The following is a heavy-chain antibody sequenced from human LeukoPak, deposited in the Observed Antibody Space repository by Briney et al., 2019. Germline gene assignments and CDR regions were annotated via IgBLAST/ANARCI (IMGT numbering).Heavy chain of an antibody. V-gene: IGHV1-18*01. CDR3: ARDKYYYGSGTPYDY. CDR2: ISAYNGNT. D-gene: IGHD3-10*01. J-gene: IGHJ4*02. CDR1: GYTFTSYG. Sequence: GASVKVSCKASGYTFTSYGISWVRQAPGQGLEWMGWISAYNGNTNYAQKLQGRVTMTTDTSTSTAYMELRGLRSDDTAVYYCARDKYYYGSGTPYDYWGQGTLVTVSS.